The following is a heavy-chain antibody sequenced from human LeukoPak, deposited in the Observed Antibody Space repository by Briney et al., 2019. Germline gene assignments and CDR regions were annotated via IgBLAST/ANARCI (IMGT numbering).Heavy chain of an antibody. J-gene: IGHJ4*02. CDR1: GGTFSSYA. Sequence: ASVKVSCKASGGTFSSYAISWVRQAPGQGLEWMGGIIPIFGTANYAQKFQGRVTITVDKSTSTAYMELSSLRSEDTAVYYCARGYSGYDSFDYWGQGTLVTVSS. V-gene: IGHV1-69*06. CDR3: ARGYSGYDSFDY. D-gene: IGHD5-12*01. CDR2: IIPIFGTA.